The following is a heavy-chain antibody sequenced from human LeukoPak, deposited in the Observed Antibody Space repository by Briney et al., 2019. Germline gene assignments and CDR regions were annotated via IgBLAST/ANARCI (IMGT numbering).Heavy chain of an antibody. Sequence: KASETLCLSCTVSGFSINSYYWTWIRQPPGKGLEWVGYIYYSGSTIYNASLKSRVTISIDAYRTLFSLKLSSVTSADTAVYYCARRITMGRGVTGGTYYFDYWGQGTLVTVSS. CDR3: ARRITMGRGVTGGTYYFDY. D-gene: IGHD3-10*01. CDR2: IYYSGST. V-gene: IGHV4-59*01. CDR1: GFSINSYY. J-gene: IGHJ4*02.